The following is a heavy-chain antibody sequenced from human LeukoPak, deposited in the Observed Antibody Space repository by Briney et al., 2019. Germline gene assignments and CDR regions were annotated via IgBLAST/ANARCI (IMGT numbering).Heavy chain of an antibody. V-gene: IGHV1-69*13. Sequence: ASVKVSCKASGGTFSSYAISWVRQAPGQGHEWMGGIIPIFGAANYAQKFQVRVTITADESTSTAYMELSSLRSEDTAVYYCARDGYGGNPGNYWGQGTPVTVSS. D-gene: IGHD4-23*01. CDR3: ARDGYGGNPGNY. J-gene: IGHJ4*02. CDR1: GGTFSSYA. CDR2: IIPIFGAA.